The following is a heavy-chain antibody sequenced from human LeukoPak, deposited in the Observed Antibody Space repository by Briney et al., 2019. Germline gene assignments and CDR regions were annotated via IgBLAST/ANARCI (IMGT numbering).Heavy chain of an antibody. Sequence: GGSLRLSCTTSGFNFGGYGMSWVRQAPGKGLEWLSHISGSGKTIYYGVSAKGRFTISRDNAKNSVFLQMNSLRADDTAVYYCVRVSRYSNYWSFDLWGRGALVTVSS. J-gene: IGHJ2*01. CDR1: GFNFGGYG. D-gene: IGHD5-18*01. CDR3: VRVSRYSNYWSFDL. CDR2: ISGSGKTI. V-gene: IGHV3-48*03.